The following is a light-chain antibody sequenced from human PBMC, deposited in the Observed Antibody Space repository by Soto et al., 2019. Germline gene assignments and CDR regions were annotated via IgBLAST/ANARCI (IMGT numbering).Light chain of an antibody. CDR2: KAS. V-gene: IGKV1-5*03. CDR3: QQYSGDSRT. CDR1: QSISSW. J-gene: IGKJ1*01. Sequence: DIQMTQSPSTLSASVGDRVTITCRASQSISSWLAWYQQKPGKAPKLLIYKASRLHSGVSSRFSGSESGTEFTLTISSLQPDDFATYYCQQYSGDSRTFGQGTKV.